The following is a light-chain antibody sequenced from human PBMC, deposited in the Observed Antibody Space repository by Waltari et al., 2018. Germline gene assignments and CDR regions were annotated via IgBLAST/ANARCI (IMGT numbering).Light chain of an antibody. CDR1: QNIRGAY. CDR2: DSF. Sequence: EVVLTQSPGTLSFPPGERATPSCRASQNIRGAYLAWYQQRPGQAPRLLIYDSFIRATGIPDRFSGSGSGADFTLTISSLAPEDSAVYFCHQYDTSPQTFGQGTKVSIK. J-gene: IGKJ1*01. CDR3: HQYDTSPQT. V-gene: IGKV3-20*01.